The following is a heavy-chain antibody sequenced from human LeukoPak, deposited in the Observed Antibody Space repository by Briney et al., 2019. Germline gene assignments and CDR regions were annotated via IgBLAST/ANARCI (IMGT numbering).Heavy chain of an antibody. D-gene: IGHD6-13*01. Sequence: GGSLRLSCAASGFTFRSYWMHWVRQAPGKGLVWFSRINSDGSSTSYADSVKGRFTISRDNAKNTLYLQMNSLRAEDTAVYYCAREDLIAAPGNFDYWGQGTLVTVSS. CDR2: INSDGSST. CDR3: AREDLIAAPGNFDY. CDR1: GFTFRSYW. J-gene: IGHJ4*02. V-gene: IGHV3-74*01.